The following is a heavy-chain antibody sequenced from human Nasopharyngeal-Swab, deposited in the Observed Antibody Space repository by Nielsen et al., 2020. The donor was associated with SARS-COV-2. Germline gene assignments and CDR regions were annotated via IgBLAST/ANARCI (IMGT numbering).Heavy chain of an antibody. J-gene: IGHJ4*02. V-gene: IGHV3-23*01. CDR2: ISERGGT. CDR1: GFTFSSNA. CDR3: AKDQPSDY. Sequence: GGSLRLSCAASGFTFSSNALSWVRQAPGKGLEWVSVISERGGTNYADSVRGRFTISRDNSKNTLYLEMNSLRVEDTAVYYCAKDQPSDYWGQGTLVTVSS.